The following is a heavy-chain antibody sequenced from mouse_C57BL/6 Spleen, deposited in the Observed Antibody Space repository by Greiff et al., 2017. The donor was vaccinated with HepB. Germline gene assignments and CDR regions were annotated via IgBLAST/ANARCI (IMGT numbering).Heavy chain of an antibody. CDR2: IYPGNSDT. J-gene: IGHJ4*01. D-gene: IGHD6-1*01. Sequence: VQLQQSGTVLARPGASVKMSCKTSGYTFTSYWMHWVKQRPEQGLEWIGAIYPGNSDTSYNQKFKGKAKLTAVTSASTAYMELSSLTNEDSAVYYCTREATEDYAMDYWGQGTSVTVSS. V-gene: IGHV1-5*01. CDR3: TREATEDYAMDY. CDR1: GYTFTSYW.